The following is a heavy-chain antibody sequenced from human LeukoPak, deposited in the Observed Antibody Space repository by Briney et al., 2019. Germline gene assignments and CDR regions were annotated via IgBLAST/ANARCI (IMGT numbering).Heavy chain of an antibody. CDR3: AREVKGTYYMDV. D-gene: IGHD1-1*01. CDR2: INPNSGGT. CDR1: GYTFTGYY. J-gene: IGHJ6*03. V-gene: IGHV1-2*02. Sequence: ASVKVSCKASGYTFTGYYMHWVRQAPGQGLEWMGWINPNSGGTNYAQKFQGRVTMTRDTSISTAYVELSRLRSDDTAVYYCAREVKGTYYMDVWGKGTTVTVSS.